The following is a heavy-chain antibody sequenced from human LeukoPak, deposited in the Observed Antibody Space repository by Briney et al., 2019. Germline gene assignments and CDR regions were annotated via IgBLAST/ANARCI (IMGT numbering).Heavy chain of an antibody. J-gene: IGHJ4*02. D-gene: IGHD3-10*01. CDR1: GYSISSGYY. Sequence: SETLSLTCTVSGYSISSGYYWGWIRQPPGKGLEWIGSIYHSGSTYYNPSLKSRVTISVDTSKNQFSLKLSSVTAADTAMYYCARVGRLWFGESIDYWGQGTLVTVSS. CDR3: ARVGRLWFGESIDY. CDR2: IYHSGST. V-gene: IGHV4-38-2*02.